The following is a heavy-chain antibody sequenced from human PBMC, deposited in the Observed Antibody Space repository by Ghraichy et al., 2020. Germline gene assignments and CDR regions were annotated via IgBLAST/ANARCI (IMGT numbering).Heavy chain of an antibody. V-gene: IGHV4-59*01. CDR1: GESITNFL. J-gene: IGHJ6*03. D-gene: IGHD3-16*01. Sequence: SETLSLTCSVSGESITNFLWSWIRQPPGKGLEWIGYIDYTGNSIYNPSLESRVSISRDTSKNQFSLNLRSVTAADTAVYYCAREGGETSAYYYYMDVWGNGTTVIVSS. CDR3: AREGGETSAYYYYMDV. CDR2: IDYTGNS.